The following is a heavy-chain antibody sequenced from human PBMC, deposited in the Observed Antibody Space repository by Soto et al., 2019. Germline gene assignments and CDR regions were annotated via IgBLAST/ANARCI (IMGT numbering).Heavy chain of an antibody. CDR3: ALGSSSSRRYYYYGMDV. V-gene: IGHV3-23*01. Sequence: EVQLLESGGGLVQPGGSLRLSCAASGFTFSSYAMSWVRQAPGKGLEWVSAISGSGGSTYYADSAKGRFTISRDNSKNTRYLQMNSLRAEDTAVYYCALGSSSSRRYYYYGMDVWCQGTTVTVSS. CDR1: GFTFSSYA. J-gene: IGHJ6*02. D-gene: IGHD6-13*01. CDR2: ISGSGGST.